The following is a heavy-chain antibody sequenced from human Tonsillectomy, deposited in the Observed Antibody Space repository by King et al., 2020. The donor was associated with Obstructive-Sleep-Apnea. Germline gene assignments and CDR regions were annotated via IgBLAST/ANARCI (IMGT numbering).Heavy chain of an antibody. V-gene: IGHV4-39*07. Sequence: QLQESGPGLVMPSETLSLTCNVSGCSISRSSYYWGWIRQPPGKGLAWIGGSYYSRRTYYNPSLKSRVNISVDTSKNQFSLKLSSVTAADTAVYYCARAGRTVTTSSFDYWGQGTLVTVSS. CDR2: SYYSRRT. CDR3: ARAGRTVTTSSFDY. D-gene: IGHD4-17*01. CDR1: GCSISRSSYY. J-gene: IGHJ4*02.